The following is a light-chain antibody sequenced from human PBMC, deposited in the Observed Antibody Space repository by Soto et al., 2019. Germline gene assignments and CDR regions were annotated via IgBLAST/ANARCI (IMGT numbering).Light chain of an antibody. J-gene: IGLJ1*01. CDR1: SGDIGRYNF. V-gene: IGLV2-14*01. CDR2: EAT. CDR3: TSYTITSPYV. Sequence: QSVLTQPASMSGSPGQSITSSCSGSSGDIGRYNFVSWHQHHPGKAPKLIIYEATTRPSGVSYRFSGSKSGNTASLTISGLQAEDEADYSCTSYTITSPYVFGTGTKVTVL.